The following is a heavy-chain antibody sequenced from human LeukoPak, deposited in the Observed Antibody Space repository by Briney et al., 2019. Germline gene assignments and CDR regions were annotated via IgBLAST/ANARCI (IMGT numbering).Heavy chain of an antibody. J-gene: IGHJ4*02. CDR1: GFTFSSYS. Sequence: GGSLRLSCAASGFTFSSYSMNWVRQAPGKGLEWVPSISSSSSYIYYADSVKGRFTISRDNAKSSLYLQTNSLRAEDTAVYYCASSSGRATYYYGSGSYYRGDYWGQGTLVTVSS. V-gene: IGHV3-21*01. CDR2: ISSSSSYI. CDR3: ASSSGRATYYYGSGSYYRGDY. D-gene: IGHD3-10*01.